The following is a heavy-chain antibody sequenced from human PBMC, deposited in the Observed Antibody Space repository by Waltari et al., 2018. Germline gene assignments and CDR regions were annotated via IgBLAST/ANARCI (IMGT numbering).Heavy chain of an antibody. CDR3: AKGYSGPGRYSEY. D-gene: IGHD3-10*01. V-gene: IGHV3-33*06. J-gene: IGHJ4*02. Sequence: QVQLVESGGGVVQPGRSLRLYCAASGFTFSSYGMHWVRPAPGRGLEWLAMIWVDGSNKFYADAVKGQFTISRDNVKNTLYLQMNSLRDEDTAIYYCAKGYSGPGRYSEYWGQGALVTVSS. CDR1: GFTFSSYG. CDR2: IWVDGSNK.